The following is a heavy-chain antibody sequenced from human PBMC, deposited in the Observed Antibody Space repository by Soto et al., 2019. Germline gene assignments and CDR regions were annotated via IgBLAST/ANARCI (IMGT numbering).Heavy chain of an antibody. CDR3: VKDQCKSIECYTVTHSSYYFYGPDV. CDR1: GFSFDNYA. D-gene: IGHD2-2*02. J-gene: IGHJ6*02. CDR2: ISRDGAGT. V-gene: IGHV3-43D*04. Sequence: QPGGSLRLSCAASGFSFDNYAMHWVRQVPGKGLEWVSVISRDGAGTHYADSVKGRFTISRDNSKHSLYLQMNRLRVEDTALYYCVKDQCKSIECYTVTHSSYYFYGPDVWGQGTTVTVSS.